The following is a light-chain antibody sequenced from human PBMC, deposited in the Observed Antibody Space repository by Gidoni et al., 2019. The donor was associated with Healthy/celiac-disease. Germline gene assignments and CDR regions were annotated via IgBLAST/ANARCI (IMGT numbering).Light chain of an antibody. Sequence: LQFTQSPSFLSASVGDRVTITCRASQGISSYLAWYQQKPGKAPKLLIYAASTLQSGVPSRFSGSGSGTEFTLTISSLQPEDFATYYCQQLNSYPLTFGGGTKVEIK. CDR2: AAS. CDR3: QQLNSYPLT. CDR1: QGISSY. J-gene: IGKJ4*01. V-gene: IGKV1-9*01.